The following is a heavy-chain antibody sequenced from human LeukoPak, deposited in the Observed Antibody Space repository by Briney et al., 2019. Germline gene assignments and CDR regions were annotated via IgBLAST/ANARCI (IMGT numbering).Heavy chain of an antibody. CDR2: IIPILGIA. Sequence: SVKVSCKASGGTFSSYAISWVRQAPGQGLEWMGRIIPILGIANYAQKFQGRVTITADKSTSTAYMELSSLRSEDTAVYYCHAGYGDISEQWFDPWGQGTLVTVSS. V-gene: IGHV1-69*04. D-gene: IGHD4-17*01. J-gene: IGHJ5*02. CDR1: GGTFSSYA. CDR3: HAGYGDISEQWFDP.